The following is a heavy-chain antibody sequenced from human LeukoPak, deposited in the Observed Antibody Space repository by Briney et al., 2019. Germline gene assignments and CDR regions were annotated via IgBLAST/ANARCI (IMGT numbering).Heavy chain of an antibody. D-gene: IGHD5-24*01. V-gene: IGHV3-48*02. Sequence: GGSLRLSCAASGFTFSSYSMNWVRQAPGKGLEWVSYISSSSSTIYYADSVKGRFTISRDNAKNSLYLQMNSLRDEDTAVYYCAKNSRWGWLQSDWGQGTLVTVSS. J-gene: IGHJ1*01. CDR2: ISSSSSTI. CDR3: AKNSRWGWLQSD. CDR1: GFTFSSYS.